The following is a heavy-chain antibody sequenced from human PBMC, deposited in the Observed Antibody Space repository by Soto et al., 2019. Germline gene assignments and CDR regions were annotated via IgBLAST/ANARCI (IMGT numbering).Heavy chain of an antibody. V-gene: IGHV1-69*12. J-gene: IGHJ6*02. CDR2: IIPIFGTA. D-gene: IGHD6-6*01. CDR3: ARVTAARRVYYYSGMDV. Sequence: QVQLVQSGAEVKKPGSSVKVSCKASGGTFSSYAISWVRQAPGQGLEWMGGIIPIFGTANYAQKFQGRVTITAXXSXSXAYMELSSLRSEDTAVYYCARVTAARRVYYYSGMDVWGHGTTVTVSS. CDR1: GGTFSSYA.